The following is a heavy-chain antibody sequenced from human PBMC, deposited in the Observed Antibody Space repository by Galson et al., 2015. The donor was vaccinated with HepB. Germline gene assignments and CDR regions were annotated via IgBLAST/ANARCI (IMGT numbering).Heavy chain of an antibody. CDR2: IIPILGIV. CDR3: ASMGYCGGDCYSESRLDNWYFDL. CDR1: GGTSSSYA. V-gene: IGHV1-69*10. D-gene: IGHD2-21*01. J-gene: IGHJ2*01. Sequence: SVKVSCKGSGGTSSSYAMNWVRQAPGQGLEWMGGIIPILGIVNYAQNFQGRVTIIADKSTSTAYMELSSLRSEDTAVYYCASMGYCGGDCYSESRLDNWYFDLWGRGTLVTVSS.